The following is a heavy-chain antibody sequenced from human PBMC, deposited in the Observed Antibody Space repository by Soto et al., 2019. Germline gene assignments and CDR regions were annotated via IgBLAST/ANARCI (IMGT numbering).Heavy chain of an antibody. J-gene: IGHJ4*02. D-gene: IGHD3-10*01. CDR1: GLTFTTYS. CDR3: ARDAGSWGY. Sequence: EVQLVESGGGLVQPGGSLRLSCAASGLTFTTYSMNWVRQAPGKGLEWVSYISSSSSTTYYADSVKGRFTISRDNAKNSLYLRVNSLGDEDTAVHYRARDAGSWGYWGQGTLVTVSS. CDR2: ISSSSSTT. V-gene: IGHV3-48*02.